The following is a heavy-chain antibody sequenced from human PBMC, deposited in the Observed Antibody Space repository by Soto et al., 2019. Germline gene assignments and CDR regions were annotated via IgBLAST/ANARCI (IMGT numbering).Heavy chain of an antibody. CDR1: GGSISSSNNY. CDR2: IYYSGST. D-gene: IGHD3-22*01. CDR3: ARRSGYNFYYNYYGMDV. V-gene: IGHV4-39*01. Sequence: QLQLQESGPGLVKPSETLSLTCTVSGGSISSSNNYWGWIRQHPGKGLEWIGTIYYSGSTYYNPSLKSRVTISVDTSKNQFSLKLTSVTAADTAVYYCARRSGYNFYYNYYGMDVWGQGTTVTVSS. J-gene: IGHJ6*02.